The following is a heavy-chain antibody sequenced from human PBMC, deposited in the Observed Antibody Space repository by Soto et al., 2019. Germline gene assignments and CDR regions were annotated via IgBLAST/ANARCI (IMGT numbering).Heavy chain of an antibody. CDR2: ISSSSSSI. D-gene: IGHD3-3*01. CDR1: GFTFSSYG. J-gene: IGHJ5*02. Sequence: RLSCAASGFTFSSYGMNWVRQAPGKGLEWVSHISSSSSSIYYADSVKGRFTISRDNAKNSLYLQMNSLRDEDTAVYYCASDFLEWTPWGQGTLVTVSS. CDR3: ASDFLEWTP. V-gene: IGHV3-48*02.